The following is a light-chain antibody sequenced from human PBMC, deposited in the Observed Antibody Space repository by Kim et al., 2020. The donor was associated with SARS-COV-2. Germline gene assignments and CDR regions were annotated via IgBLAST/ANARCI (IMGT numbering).Light chain of an antibody. CDR1: SLRSYY. CDR3: NSRDSSGNHPPV. Sequence: LGQTVRITCQGDSLRSYYASWYQQKPGQAPVLVIYGKNNRPSGIPDRFSGSSSGNTASLTITGAQAEDEADYYCNSRDSSGNHPPVFGTRTKVTVL. V-gene: IGLV3-19*01. CDR2: GKN. J-gene: IGLJ1*01.